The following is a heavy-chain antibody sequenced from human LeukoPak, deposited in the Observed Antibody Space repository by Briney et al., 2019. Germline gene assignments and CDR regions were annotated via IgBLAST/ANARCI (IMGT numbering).Heavy chain of an antibody. CDR3: ARAISAPTILYYYYYYYMDV. Sequence: PSETLSLTCTVSGYSLSSGYYWGWIRQPPGKGLEWIGSVDHSGGTYYNPSLRSRVSISVDTSKNQFSLKLSSVTAADTAVYYCARAISAPTILYYYYYYYMDVWGKGTTVTISS. D-gene: IGHD2-2*01. CDR2: VDHSGGT. J-gene: IGHJ6*03. CDR1: GYSLSSGYY. V-gene: IGHV4-38-2*02.